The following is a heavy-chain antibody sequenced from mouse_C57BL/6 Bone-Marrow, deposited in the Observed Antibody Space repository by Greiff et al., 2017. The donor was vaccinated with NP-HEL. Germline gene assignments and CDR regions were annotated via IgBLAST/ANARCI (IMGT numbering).Heavy chain of an antibody. CDR2: INPYNGGT. V-gene: IGHV1-19*01. J-gene: IGHJ2*01. D-gene: IGHD1-1*01. CDR1: GYTFTDYY. Sequence: VQLQQSGPVLVKPGASVKMSCKASGYTFTDYYMNWVKQSHGKSLEWIGVINPYNGGTSYNQKFKGKATLTVDKSSSTAYMELNSLTSEDSAVYYCARSPPSTTVVGFDYWGQGTTLTVSS. CDR3: ARSPPSTTVVGFDY.